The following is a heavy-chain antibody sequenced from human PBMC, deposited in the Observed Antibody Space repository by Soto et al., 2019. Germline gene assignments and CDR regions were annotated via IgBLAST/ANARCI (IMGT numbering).Heavy chain of an antibody. D-gene: IGHD6-19*01. J-gene: IGHJ4*02. CDR2: ISWDGTNT. CDR3: AKANSPDTGWYVPPQF. CDR1: GFTFDDYT. V-gene: IGHV3-43*01. Sequence: EVQLVESGGVVVQPGGSLRLSCAASGFTFDDYTMHWVRQAPGKSLEWVSLISWDGTNTYYADSVKGRFTISRDNRKNSLFLQMNSLSTEDTALYYCAKANSPDTGWYVPPQFWGQGTLVTVSS.